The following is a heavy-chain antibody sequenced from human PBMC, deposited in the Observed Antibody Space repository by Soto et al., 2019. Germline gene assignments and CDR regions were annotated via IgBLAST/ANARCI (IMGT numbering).Heavy chain of an antibody. Sequence: QVQLQESGPGLVKPSGTLSLTCAVSGGSISDNWWSWVRQPPGKGLEWIGEIYHSGTTNYNPSLKSRVTISLDKSARQISLTLNSVTAADTAVYYCARQVAVARTRGFDYWGQGTLVTVSS. CDR2: IYHSGTT. V-gene: IGHV4-4*02. CDR3: ARQVAVARTRGFDY. J-gene: IGHJ4*02. CDR1: GGSISDNW. D-gene: IGHD6-19*01.